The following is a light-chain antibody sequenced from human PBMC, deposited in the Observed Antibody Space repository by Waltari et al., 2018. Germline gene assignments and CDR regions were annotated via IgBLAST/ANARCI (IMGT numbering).Light chain of an antibody. CDR3: QQYSSHYT. CDR2: KAS. CDR1: QSILTW. V-gene: IGKV1-5*03. J-gene: IGKJ2*01. Sequence: DIQMTQSPSTLSASVGDRVTITCRASQSILTWLAWYQQKPGKAPKLLIYKASNLQSGAPSRFSGSGSGTELTLTISSLQHDDFATYYCQQYSSHYTFGQGTKLEIK.